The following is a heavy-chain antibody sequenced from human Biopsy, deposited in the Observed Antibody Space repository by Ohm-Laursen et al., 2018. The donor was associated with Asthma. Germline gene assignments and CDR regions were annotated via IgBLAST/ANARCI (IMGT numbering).Heavy chain of an antibody. D-gene: IGHD2-15*01. CDR3: AGFCSGGNCPDH. V-gene: IGHV4-61*01. CDR2: IHYSGST. CDR1: GGSITSSSYY. Sequence: SQTLSLTCTVSGGSITSSSYYWTWIRQPPGKGLEWIGNIHYSGSTYSNPSLKSRVTISVDTSKKQISLRLSSVIAADTAVYHCAGFCSGGNCPDHWGQGTLVTVSS. J-gene: IGHJ4*02.